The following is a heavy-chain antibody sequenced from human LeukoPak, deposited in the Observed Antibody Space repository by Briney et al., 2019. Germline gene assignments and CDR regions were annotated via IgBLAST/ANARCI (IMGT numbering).Heavy chain of an antibody. CDR2: IYTSGST. V-gene: IGHV4-4*07. CDR1: GGSISSYY. J-gene: IGHJ6*03. CDR3: ARVLYYYDSSGLYYYYMDV. D-gene: IGHD3-22*01. Sequence: PSGTLSLTCAVSGGSISSYYWSWIRQPAGKGLEWIGRIYTSGSTNYNPSLKSRVTMSVDTSKNQFSLKLSSVTAADTAVYYCARVLYYYDSSGLYYYYMDVWGKGTTVTISS.